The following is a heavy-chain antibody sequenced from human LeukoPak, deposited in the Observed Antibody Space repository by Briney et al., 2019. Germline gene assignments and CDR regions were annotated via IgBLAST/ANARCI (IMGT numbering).Heavy chain of an antibody. D-gene: IGHD3-3*01. V-gene: IGHV1-18*01. Sequence: ASVKVSCKASGYTFTRYGISWVRQAPGQGLEWMGWISADNGKANYAQKLQGGVTMTTDTSTSTAYMELRSLKSDDTAVYYCARYDFWSGYSSYYFDYWGQGTLVTVSS. CDR1: GYTFTRYG. J-gene: IGHJ4*02. CDR2: ISADNGKA. CDR3: ARYDFWSGYSSYYFDY.